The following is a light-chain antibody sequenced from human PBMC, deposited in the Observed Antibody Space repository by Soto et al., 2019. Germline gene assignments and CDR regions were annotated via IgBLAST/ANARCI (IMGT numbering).Light chain of an antibody. CDR3: QQYGNSPYT. Sequence: EIVLTQSPGTLSLSPGERGALSCRASQSVSNNYLAWYQQKPGQAPRLLISAASRRATGTPDRFSGSGSGTDFTLTISRLEPEDFAVYYCQQYGNSPYTFGQGTKLEIK. J-gene: IGKJ2*01. V-gene: IGKV3-20*01. CDR2: AAS. CDR1: QSVSNNY.